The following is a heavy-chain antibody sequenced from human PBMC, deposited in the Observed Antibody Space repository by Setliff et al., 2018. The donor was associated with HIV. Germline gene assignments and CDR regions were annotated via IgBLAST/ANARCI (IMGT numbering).Heavy chain of an antibody. J-gene: IGHJ5*02. Sequence: SETLSLTCAVYGRSFSGYYWNWIRQSPGKGLEWIGEINHSGGTNYNPSLKSRVTMSVDTSKNQFSLKLSSVTAADTAVYYCARGDDILTGYYDNWFDPWGQGSPVTVSS. CDR2: INHSGGT. D-gene: IGHD3-9*01. CDR1: GRSFSGYY. V-gene: IGHV4-34*01. CDR3: ARGDDILTGYYDNWFDP.